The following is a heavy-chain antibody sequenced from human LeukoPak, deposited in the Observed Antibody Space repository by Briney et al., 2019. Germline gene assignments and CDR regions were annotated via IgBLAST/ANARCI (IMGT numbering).Heavy chain of an antibody. CDR1: GYSISSGYY. CDR2: IYHSGST. J-gene: IGHJ5*02. Sequence: PSETLSLTCTVSGYSISSGYYWGWIRQPPGKRLEWIGSIYHSGSTYYNPSLKSRVTISVDTSKNQFSLKLSSVTAADTAVYYCAREVYDTSGYYQGGWFDPWGQGTLVTVSS. D-gene: IGHD3-22*01. V-gene: IGHV4-38-2*02. CDR3: AREVYDTSGYYQGGWFDP.